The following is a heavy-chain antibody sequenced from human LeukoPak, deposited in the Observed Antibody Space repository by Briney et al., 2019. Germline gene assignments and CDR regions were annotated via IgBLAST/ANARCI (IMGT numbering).Heavy chain of an antibody. CDR1: GFTLSSSC. Sequence: NTGGSLRLSCAASGFTLSSSCMNWVSQPPGKGLEWVSSISSSSSYIYYADSVKGRFTISRDNTKNSLYLQMNRLRAEDTAVYYCARDRATDYFDYWGQGTLVTVSS. CDR2: ISSSSSYI. D-gene: IGHD1-26*01. V-gene: IGHV3-21*01. CDR3: ARDRATDYFDY. J-gene: IGHJ4*02.